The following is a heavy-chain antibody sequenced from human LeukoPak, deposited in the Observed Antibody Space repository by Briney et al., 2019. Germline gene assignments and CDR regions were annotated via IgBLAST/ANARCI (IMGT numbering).Heavy chain of an antibody. CDR2: IKQDGSEK. V-gene: IGHV3-7*01. Sequence: GGSLRLSCAASGFTFSSYAMSWFRQAPGKGLEWVANIKQDGSEKYYVDSVKGRFTISRDNAKNSLYLQMNSLRAEDTAVYYCARAAYDYVWGSYRHPDYWGQGTLVTVSS. D-gene: IGHD3-16*02. CDR3: ARAAYDYVWGSYRHPDY. J-gene: IGHJ4*02. CDR1: GFTFSSYA.